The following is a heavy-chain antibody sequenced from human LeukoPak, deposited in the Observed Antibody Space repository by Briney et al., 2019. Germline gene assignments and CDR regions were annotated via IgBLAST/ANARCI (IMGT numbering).Heavy chain of an antibody. J-gene: IGHJ3*02. V-gene: IGHV1-24*01. CDR3: ATTIVVVVAATRTDAFDI. D-gene: IGHD2-15*01. Sequence: ASVKLSSKVSGYTLTELSMHWVRQAPGKGLEWIGGSDPEDGETIYAQKFQGRVTMTENTSTDTAYMELSSLRSEDTAVYYCATTIVVVVAATRTDAFDIWGQGTMVTVSS. CDR1: GYTLTELS. CDR2: SDPEDGET.